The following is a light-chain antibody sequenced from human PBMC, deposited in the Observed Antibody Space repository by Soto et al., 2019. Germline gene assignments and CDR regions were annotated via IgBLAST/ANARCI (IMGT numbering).Light chain of an antibody. V-gene: IGKV3-15*01. J-gene: IGKJ1*01. Sequence: IVMTQSPATLSVSPGGRTSLSCRASQSVSNNLAWYQQKPGQAPRLLIYGASTRAAGIPGRFSGSGSGTEFTLIISSLQSDFFAVYYCQQYPNAGSTFGQGTKVDIK. CDR2: GAS. CDR1: QSVSNN. CDR3: QQYPNAGST.